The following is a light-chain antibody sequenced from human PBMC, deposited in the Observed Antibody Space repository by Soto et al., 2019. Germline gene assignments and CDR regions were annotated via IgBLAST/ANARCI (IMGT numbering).Light chain of an antibody. CDR2: STD. CDR3: LLYYGGAVS. Sequence: QAVVTQEPSLTVSPGGTVTLTCASSTGAVTSGHYANWLQQKPGQAPRALIYSTDTKHTWTPARFSGSLLGGKAARTLSGVRPEDEAGYYCLLYYGGAVSFGGGTKLTVL. CDR1: TGAVTSGHY. V-gene: IGLV7-43*01. J-gene: IGLJ2*01.